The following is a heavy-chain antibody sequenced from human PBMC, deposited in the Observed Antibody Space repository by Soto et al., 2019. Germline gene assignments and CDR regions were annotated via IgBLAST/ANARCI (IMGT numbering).Heavy chain of an antibody. CDR2: MSYDGSNK. J-gene: IGHJ4*02. D-gene: IGHD6-19*01. CDR3: ARDKSPYSSGWHNRHFDY. CDR1: GFTFSSYA. V-gene: IGHV3-30-3*01. Sequence: QVQLVESGGGVVQPGRSLRLSCAASGFTFSSYAMHWVRQAPGKGLEWGAVMSYDGSNKYYADSVKGRFTISIDNSKNTLYLQMNSLRAEDTAVYYCARDKSPYSSGWHNRHFDYWGQGTLVTVSS.